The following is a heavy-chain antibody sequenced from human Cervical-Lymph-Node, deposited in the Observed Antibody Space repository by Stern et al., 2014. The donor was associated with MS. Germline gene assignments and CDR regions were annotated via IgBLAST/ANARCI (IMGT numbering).Heavy chain of an antibody. CDR1: GASVSSSLYY. J-gene: IGHJ5*02. CDR3: AAISSSPWGHWFDP. CDR2: ISFSGST. V-gene: IGHV4-61*01. D-gene: IGHD2-2*01. Sequence: QVQLQESGPRLVKPSETLSLTCTVSGASVSSSLYYWSWIRQPPGKGLEWIGYISFSGSTNYNPSLKSRVTISVDASEKQFSLKLSSVTAADTAVYYCAAISSSPWGHWFDPWGQGTLVTVSS.